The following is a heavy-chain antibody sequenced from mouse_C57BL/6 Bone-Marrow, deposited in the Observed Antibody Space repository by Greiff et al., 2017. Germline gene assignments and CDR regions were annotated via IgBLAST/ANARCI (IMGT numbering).Heavy chain of an antibody. CDR1: GYTFTSYW. V-gene: IGHV1-72*01. CDR2: IDPYSGGT. Sequence: QVQLKQSGAELVKPGASVKLSCKASGYTFTSYWMHWVKQRPGRGLEWIGRIDPYSGGTKYNEKFKSKATLTVDKSSSTAYMQLSSLTSEDSAVYYCAWSRRLYYFDYWGQGTTLTVSS. D-gene: IGHD2-12*01. CDR3: AWSRRLYYFDY. J-gene: IGHJ2*01.